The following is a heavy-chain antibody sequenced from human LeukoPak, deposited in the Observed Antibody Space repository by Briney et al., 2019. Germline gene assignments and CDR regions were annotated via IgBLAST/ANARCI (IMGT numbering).Heavy chain of an antibody. V-gene: IGHV4-59*01. Sequence: PSETLSLTCTVSGGSISSYYWSWIRKPPGKGLEWIGYIYYSGSTNYNPSLKSRVTISVDTSKNQFSLKLSSVTAADTAVYYCARLCDSSGYAYDYWGQGTLLTVSS. CDR2: IYYSGST. J-gene: IGHJ4*02. CDR1: GGSISSYY. D-gene: IGHD3-22*01. CDR3: ARLCDSSGYAYDY.